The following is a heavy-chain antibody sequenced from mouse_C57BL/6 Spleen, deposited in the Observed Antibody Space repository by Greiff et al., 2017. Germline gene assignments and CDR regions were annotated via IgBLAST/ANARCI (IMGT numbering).Heavy chain of an antibody. CDR3: TPLSTVIATEFDY. CDR1: GFNIKDDY. D-gene: IGHD1-1*01. Sequence: EVQLQPSGAELVRPGASVKLSCTASGFNIKDDYMHWVKQRPEQGLEWIGWIDPENGDTEYASKFQGKATITADTPSNTAYLQLSILTSEDTAVYYCTPLSTVIATEFDYWGQGTTLTVSS. V-gene: IGHV14-4*01. CDR2: IDPENGDT. J-gene: IGHJ2*01.